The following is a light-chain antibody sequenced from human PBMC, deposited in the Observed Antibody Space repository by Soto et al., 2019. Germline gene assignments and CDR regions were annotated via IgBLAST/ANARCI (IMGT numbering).Light chain of an antibody. CDR1: QSVSNNY. CDR3: QQYGRSPST. V-gene: IGKV3-20*01. J-gene: IGKJ4*01. Sequence: EIVMTQSPSTLSVSPGERATLSCRASQSVSNNYLAWYQQKPGQAPRLLIYGASSRATGIPDRFSGSGSGTDFTLTISRLEPEDFAVYYCQQYGRSPSTFGGGTKVDI. CDR2: GAS.